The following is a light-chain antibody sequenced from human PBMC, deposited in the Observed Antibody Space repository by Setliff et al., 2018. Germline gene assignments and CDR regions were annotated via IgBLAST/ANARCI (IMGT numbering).Light chain of an antibody. CDR1: SSDVGAYKY. V-gene: IGLV2-14*01. CDR2: EAT. J-gene: IGLJ1*01. CDR3: CSYTSSDTVI. Sequence: QSALTQPASVSGSPGQSITISCTGTSSDVGAYKYVSWYQQHPDKAPKLMIYEATNRPSGVSNRFSGPKSGNTASLTISGLQAEDEADYYCCSYTSSDTVIFGTGTKVTVL.